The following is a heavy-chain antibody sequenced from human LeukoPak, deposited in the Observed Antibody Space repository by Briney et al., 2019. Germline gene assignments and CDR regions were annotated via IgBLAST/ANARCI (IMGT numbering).Heavy chain of an antibody. Sequence: ASVKVSCKASGGTFSSYAISWVRQAPGQGLEWMGGIIPIFGTANYAQKFQGRVTITTDESTSTAYMELSSLRSEDTAVYYCARDRSPYSYGAYYFDYWGQGTLVTVSS. V-gene: IGHV1-69*05. D-gene: IGHD4-11*01. J-gene: IGHJ4*02. CDR2: IIPIFGTA. CDR3: ARDRSPYSYGAYYFDY. CDR1: GGTFSSYA.